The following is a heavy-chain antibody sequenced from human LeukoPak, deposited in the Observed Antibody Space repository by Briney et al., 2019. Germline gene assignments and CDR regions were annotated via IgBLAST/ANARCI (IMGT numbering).Heavy chain of an antibody. CDR3: ARDGDSRHDAFDI. Sequence: EASVKVSCKASGGTFSSYAISWVRQAPGQGLEWMGGIIPIFGTANYAQKFQGGVTITADESTSTAYMELSSLRSEDTAVYYCARDGDSRHDAFDIWGQGTMVTVSS. CDR1: GGTFSSYA. CDR2: IIPIFGTA. V-gene: IGHV1-69*13. J-gene: IGHJ3*02. D-gene: IGHD3-22*01.